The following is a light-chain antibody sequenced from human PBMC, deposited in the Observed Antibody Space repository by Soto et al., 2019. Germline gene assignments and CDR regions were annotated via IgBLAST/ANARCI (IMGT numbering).Light chain of an antibody. CDR2: DVS. V-gene: IGLV2-14*01. Sequence: QSVVTQPASLSGAPGQSITISCSGANSDVGGYNYVSWYQQHPGKAPKLMIYDVSYRPSGISNRFSGSKSDNTASLTISGLQAEDEADYYCSSYTTSSLYVFGTGTRSPS. CDR3: SSYTTSSLYV. J-gene: IGLJ1*01. CDR1: NSDVGGYNY.